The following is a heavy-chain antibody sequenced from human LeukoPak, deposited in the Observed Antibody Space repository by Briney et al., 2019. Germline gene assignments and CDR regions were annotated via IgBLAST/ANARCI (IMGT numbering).Heavy chain of an antibody. CDR2: INPSGGST. CDR1: GYTFTSYY. D-gene: IGHD3-9*01. CDR3: ARDWLLRYSQGGLDY. J-gene: IGHJ4*02. Sequence: ASVKVSCKASGYTFTSYYMHWVRQAPGQGLEWMGIINPSGGSTSYAQKFQGRVTMTRDTSTSTVYMELSSLRSEDTAVYYCARDWLLRYSQGGLDYWGQGTLVTVSS. V-gene: IGHV1-46*01.